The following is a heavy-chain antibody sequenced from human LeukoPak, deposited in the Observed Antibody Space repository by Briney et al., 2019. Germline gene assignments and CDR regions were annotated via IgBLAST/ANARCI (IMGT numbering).Heavy chain of an antibody. D-gene: IGHD3-16*02. J-gene: IGHJ4*02. V-gene: IGHV4-4*08. CDR1: GASISRHY. CDR3: ARSEYVWGGYRLDF. CDR2: IHSTGTT. Sequence: KPSETLSLTCFVSGASISRHYWTWMRLTPGQGLHWIGYIHSTGTTNYNPSLKSRVTMSLDTSKNQFSLRLNSVAAADTAVYYCARSEYVWGGYRLDFWGQGALVTVSS.